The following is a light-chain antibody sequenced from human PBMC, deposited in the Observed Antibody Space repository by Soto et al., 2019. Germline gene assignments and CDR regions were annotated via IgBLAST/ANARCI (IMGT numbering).Light chain of an antibody. Sequence: IVMTQSPDSLAVSLGERATINCKSSQSVLYSSNNKNYLAWYQQKPGQPPKLLIYWASTRESGVPDRFSGSGSGTDVTLTISSLQAEDVAVYYCQQHYITPVTFGQGTKVEIK. CDR2: WAS. CDR1: QSVLYSSNNKNY. V-gene: IGKV4-1*01. CDR3: QQHYITPVT. J-gene: IGKJ1*01.